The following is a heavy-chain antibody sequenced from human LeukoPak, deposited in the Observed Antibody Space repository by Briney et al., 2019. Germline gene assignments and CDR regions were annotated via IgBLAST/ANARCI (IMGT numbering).Heavy chain of an antibody. CDR1: GFTFSSYS. Sequence: GRSLRLSCAASGFTFSSYSMNWVRQAPGKGLEWVSSISSSSSYIYYADSVKGRFTISRDNAKNSLYLQMNSLRAEDTAVYYCARVNSSGPNWFDPWGQGTLVTVSS. V-gene: IGHV3-21*01. CDR3: ARVNSSGPNWFDP. D-gene: IGHD6-19*01. J-gene: IGHJ5*02. CDR2: ISSSSSYI.